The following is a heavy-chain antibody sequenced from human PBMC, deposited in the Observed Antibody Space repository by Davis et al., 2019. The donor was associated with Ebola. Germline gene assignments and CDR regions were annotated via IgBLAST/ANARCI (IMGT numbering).Heavy chain of an antibody. CDR3: AGTYYYGSGSCDY. D-gene: IGHD3-10*01. V-gene: IGHV4-59*08. J-gene: IGHJ4*02. CDR2: IYYSGST. CDR1: GGSISSYY. Sequence: PSETLSLTCTVSGGSISSYYWSWIRQPPGKGLEWIGYIYYSGSTNYNPSLKSRVTISVDTSKNQFSLKLSSVTAADTAVYYCAGTYYYGSGSCDYWGQGTLVTVSS.